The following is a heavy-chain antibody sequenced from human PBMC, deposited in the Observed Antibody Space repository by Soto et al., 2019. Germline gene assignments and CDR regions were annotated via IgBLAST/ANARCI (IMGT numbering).Heavy chain of an antibody. J-gene: IGHJ6*02. CDR2: IKTRDEGETT. V-gene: IGHV3-15*07. Sequence: EVQLVDSGGGLVKPGGSLRLSCAASGFSVSNAWMNWVRQAPGKGLEWVGRIKTRDEGETTNYAAPVKGRFTISRDDSKNTLYLQMNSLKTEETAVYYCTTGSVEGFWGQGTRVTVSS. CDR1: GFSVSNAW. CDR3: TTGSVEGF. D-gene: IGHD2-15*01.